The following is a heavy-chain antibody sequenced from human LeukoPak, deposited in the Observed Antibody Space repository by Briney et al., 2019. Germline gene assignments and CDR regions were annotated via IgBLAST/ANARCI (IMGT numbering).Heavy chain of an antibody. CDR3: ARDVVSLGDS. V-gene: IGHV3-74*01. CDR1: GFALTNYG. J-gene: IGHJ4*02. D-gene: IGHD6-6*01. CDR2: INHDGSLR. Sequence: GGSLRLSCAASGFALTNYGMLWVRQAPGKGLVWVSHINHDGSLRNYADSVQGRFTVSRDIAKNTLYLHMNSLGADDTATYYCARDVVSLGDSWGQGTLVTVSS.